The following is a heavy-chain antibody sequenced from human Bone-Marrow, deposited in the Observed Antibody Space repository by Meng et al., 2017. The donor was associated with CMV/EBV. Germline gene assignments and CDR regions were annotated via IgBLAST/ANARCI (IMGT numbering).Heavy chain of an antibody. CDR2: INDSGST. Sequence: SGGSLNSHYWTWIRQPPGKGLEWIGEINDSGSTNYNPSLKSRVTISVDTSQPHFSLYCLSFPSPDTPLSYFARPAGYRSRWYWF. CDR1: GGSLNSHY. D-gene: IGHD6-13*01. J-gene: IGHJ5*01. CDR3: ARPAGYRSRWYWF. V-gene: IGHV4-34*01.